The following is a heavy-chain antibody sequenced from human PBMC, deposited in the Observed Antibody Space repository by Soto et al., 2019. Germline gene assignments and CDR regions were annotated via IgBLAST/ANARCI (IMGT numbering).Heavy chain of an antibody. Sequence: QVQLVESGGGVVQPGRSLRLSCAASGFNFSSYVMHWVRQAPGKGLEWVAVIWYDGGNKYYADSVKGRFTIFRDNSKNTLYLQMNSLRAEDTAVYYCARDGQWLPRDGLRSSYYFDYWGQGTLVTVSS. CDR3: ARDGQWLPRDGLRSSYYFDY. V-gene: IGHV3-33*01. CDR2: IWYDGGNK. CDR1: GFNFSSYV. J-gene: IGHJ4*02. D-gene: IGHD6-19*01.